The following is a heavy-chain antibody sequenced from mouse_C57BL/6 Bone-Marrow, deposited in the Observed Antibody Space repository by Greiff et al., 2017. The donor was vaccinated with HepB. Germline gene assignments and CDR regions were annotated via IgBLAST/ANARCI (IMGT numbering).Heavy chain of an antibody. V-gene: IGHV5-15*01. CDR3: ARPYYYGSSYDFDV. D-gene: IGHD1-1*01. J-gene: IGHJ1*03. Sequence: EVQLVESGGGLVQPGGSLKLSCAASGFTFSDYGMAWVRQAPRKGPEWVAFISNLAYSIYYADTVTGRFTISRENAKNTLYLEMSSLRSEDTAMYYCARPYYYGSSYDFDVWGTGTTVTVSS. CDR1: GFTFSDYG. CDR2: ISNLAYSI.